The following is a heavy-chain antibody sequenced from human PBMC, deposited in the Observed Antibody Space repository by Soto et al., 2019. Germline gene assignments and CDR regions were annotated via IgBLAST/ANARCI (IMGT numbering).Heavy chain of an antibody. J-gene: IGHJ4*02. D-gene: IGHD6-6*01. V-gene: IGHV3-21*01. CDR1: GFTFSSYS. Sequence: EVQLVESGGGLVKPGGSLRLSCAASGFTFSSYSMNWVRQAPGKGLEWVSSISSSSSYIYYADSVKGRFTISRDNAKNSLYLQMNSLRAEDTAVYYCARDHLVSYYFDYCGQGTLVTVSS. CDR3: ARDHLVSYYFDY. CDR2: ISSSSSYI.